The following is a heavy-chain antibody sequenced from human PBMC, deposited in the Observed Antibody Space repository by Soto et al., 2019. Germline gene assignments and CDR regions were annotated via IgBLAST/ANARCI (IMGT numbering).Heavy chain of an antibody. V-gene: IGHV1-69*01. CDR3: SFHSNRISFPGFNF. CDR2: IIPVFETR. CDR1: GGSFRNYV. D-gene: IGHD3-3*01. Sequence: QVQLVQSGAEVKKPGSSVKVSCRASGGSFRNYVMSWVRQAPGQGLEWMGGIIPVFETRTYAQKFQGRVTLPPDPPGCTVSMEMSNLSSENPPVFFRSFHSNRISFPGFNFWAQGTLV. J-gene: IGHJ4*02.